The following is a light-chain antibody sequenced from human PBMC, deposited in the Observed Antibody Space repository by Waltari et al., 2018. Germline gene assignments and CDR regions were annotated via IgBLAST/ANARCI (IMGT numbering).Light chain of an antibody. Sequence: QSALTQPPSVSGSPGQSVTISCTGTSIDIRDEKYVSWFQPSPVTAPKVIMFAVSERPSGVPDRFSGSKSGNTASLTISGLQSEDESHYFCCSYAGQFTWVFGGGTKLTVL. V-gene: IGLV2-11*01. CDR3: CSYAGQFTWV. CDR1: SIDIRDEKY. CDR2: AVS. J-gene: IGLJ2*01.